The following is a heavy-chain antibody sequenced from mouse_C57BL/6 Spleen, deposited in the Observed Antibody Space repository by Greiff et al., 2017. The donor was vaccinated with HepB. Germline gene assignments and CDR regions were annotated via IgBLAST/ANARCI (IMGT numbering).Heavy chain of an antibody. D-gene: IGHD6-1*01. CDR3: ARSVSTPAWFAY. CDR2: INPNYGTT. V-gene: IGHV1-39*01. CDR1: GYSFTDYN. Sequence: EVNLVESGPELVKPGASVKISCKASGYSFTDYNMNWVKQSNGKSLERIGVINPNYGTTSYNQKFKGKATLTVDQSSSTAYMQLNSLTSEDSAVYYCARSVSTPAWFAYWGQGTLVTVSA. J-gene: IGHJ3*01.